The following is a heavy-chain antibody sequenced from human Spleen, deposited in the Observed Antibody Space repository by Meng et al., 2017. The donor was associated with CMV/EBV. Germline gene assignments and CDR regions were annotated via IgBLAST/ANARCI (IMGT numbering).Heavy chain of an antibody. D-gene: IGHD3-16*02. CDR3: ARVGGYYDYVWGSYRHPFDP. CDR1: GYTLPSYG. J-gene: IGHJ5*02. Sequence: ASVKVSCKACGYTLPSYGISWVRQAPGQGLEWMGWISAYNGNTNYAQKLQGRVTMTTDTSTSTAYMELRSLRSDDTAVYYCARVGGYYDYVWGSYRHPFDPWGQGTLVTVSS. CDR2: ISAYNGNT. V-gene: IGHV1-18*01.